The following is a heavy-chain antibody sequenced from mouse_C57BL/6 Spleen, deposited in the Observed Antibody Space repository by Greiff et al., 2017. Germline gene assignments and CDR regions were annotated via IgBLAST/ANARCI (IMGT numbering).Heavy chain of an antibody. CDR1: GFSFNTYA. CDR2: IRSKSNNYAT. J-gene: IGHJ4*01. D-gene: IGHD2-1*01. CDR3: VRHGGNYYAMDY. Sequence: EVQLQQSGGGLVQPKGSLKLSCAASGFSFNTYAMNWVRQAPGKGLEWVARIRSKSNNYATYYADSVKDRFTISRDDSESMLYLQMNNLKTEDTAMYYCVRHGGNYYAMDYWGQGTSVTVSS. V-gene: IGHV10-1*01.